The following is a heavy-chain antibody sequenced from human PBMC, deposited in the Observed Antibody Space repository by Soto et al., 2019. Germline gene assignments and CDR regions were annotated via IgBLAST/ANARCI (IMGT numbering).Heavy chain of an antibody. CDR1: GFTFSSYG. V-gene: IGHV3-33*01. CDR2: IWYDGSNK. Sequence: QVQLVESGGGVVQPGRSLRLSCAASGFTFSSYGMHWVRQAPGKGLEWVAVIWYDGSNKYYADSVKGRFTISRDNSKNTLYLQMNSLRAEDTAVYYCARDPVAYQLPYGMDVWGQGTTVTVSS. CDR3: ARDPVAYQLPYGMDV. J-gene: IGHJ6*02. D-gene: IGHD2-2*01.